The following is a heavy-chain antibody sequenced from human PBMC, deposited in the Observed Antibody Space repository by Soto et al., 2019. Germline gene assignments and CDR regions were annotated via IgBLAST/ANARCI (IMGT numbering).Heavy chain of an antibody. CDR2: IYYTGST. CDR3: ARVDSSGSYLDY. Sequence: QVQLQESGPGLVKPSETLSLTCTVSGGSISSYYWSWIRQPPGKGLEWIAYIYYTGSTNYNPSLKVRXXLXAXXSKNQFSLKLISVTAADTAMYYCARVDSSGSYLDYWGQGTLVTVSS. CDR1: GGSISSYY. J-gene: IGHJ4*02. V-gene: IGHV4-59*01. D-gene: IGHD3-22*01.